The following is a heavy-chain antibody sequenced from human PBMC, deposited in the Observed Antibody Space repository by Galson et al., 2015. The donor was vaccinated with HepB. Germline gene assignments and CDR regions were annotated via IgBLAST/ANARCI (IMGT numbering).Heavy chain of an antibody. D-gene: IGHD6-13*01. J-gene: IGHJ4*02. Sequence: SLRLSCAASGFTFSSYWMSWVRQAPGKGLEWVANIKQDGSEKYYVDSVEGRFTISRDNAKNSLYLQMNSLRAEDTAVYYCARTGIAAASPKGSLGYWGQGTLVTVSS. CDR3: ARTGIAAASPKGSLGY. V-gene: IGHV3-7*01. CDR1: GFTFSSYW. CDR2: IKQDGSEK.